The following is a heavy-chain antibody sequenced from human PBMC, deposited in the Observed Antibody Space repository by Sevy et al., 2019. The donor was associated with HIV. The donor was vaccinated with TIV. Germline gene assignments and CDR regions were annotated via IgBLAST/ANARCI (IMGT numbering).Heavy chain of an antibody. CDR2: FDTSGGT. Sequence: SETLSLTCTVSGGSISSGRYYWGWIRQPAGKGLERIGRFDTSGGTNYNPSLNSRVIISVDTSKNQFFLKLTSVTAADTAVYYCVYDSDQWGQGILVTVSS. J-gene: IGHJ4*02. CDR1: GGSISSGRYY. D-gene: IGHD3-3*01. CDR3: VYDSDQ. V-gene: IGHV4-61*02.